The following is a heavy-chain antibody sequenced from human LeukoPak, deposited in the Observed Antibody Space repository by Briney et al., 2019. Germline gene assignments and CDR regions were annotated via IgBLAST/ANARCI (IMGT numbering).Heavy chain of an antibody. J-gene: IGHJ6*03. V-gene: IGHV3-73*01. Sequence: GGSLRLSCAASGFTFSGSAMLWVRQASGKGLEWDGRIRSKANSYATAYAASVKGRFTISRDDSKNTAYLQMNSLKTEDTAVYYCTRSLVPAAAHMDVWGKGTTVTVSS. CDR3: TRSLVPAAAHMDV. D-gene: IGHD2-2*01. CDR2: IRSKANSYAT. CDR1: GFTFSGSA.